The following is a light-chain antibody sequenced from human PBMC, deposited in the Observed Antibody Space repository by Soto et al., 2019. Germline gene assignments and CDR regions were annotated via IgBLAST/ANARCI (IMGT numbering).Light chain of an antibody. CDR1: QDINSY. Sequence: DVQMTQSPSSLSASVGDRVTITCRASQDINSYLAWYPQKPGNAPKSLIYAASRLQTGVPSRFSGSESGTDFTLTINTLQPEDSATYYCQQYNIYPLTFGGGTKVEIK. CDR2: AAS. J-gene: IGKJ4*01. CDR3: QQYNIYPLT. V-gene: IGKV1D-16*01.